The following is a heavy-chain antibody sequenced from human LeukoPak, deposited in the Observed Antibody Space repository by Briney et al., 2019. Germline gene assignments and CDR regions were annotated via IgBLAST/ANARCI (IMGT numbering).Heavy chain of an antibody. D-gene: IGHD3-22*01. CDR2: INPSGGST. V-gene: IGHV1-46*01. J-gene: IGHJ2*01. CDR1: GYTFIDYY. CDR3: ARFSSGYYYDRNPNWYFDL. Sequence: GASVKVSCKASGYTFIDYYMHWVRQAPGQGLEWMGIINPSGGSTSYAQKFQGRVTMTRDTSTSTVCMELSSLRSEDTAVYYCARFSSGYYYDRNPNWYFDLWGRGTLVTVSS.